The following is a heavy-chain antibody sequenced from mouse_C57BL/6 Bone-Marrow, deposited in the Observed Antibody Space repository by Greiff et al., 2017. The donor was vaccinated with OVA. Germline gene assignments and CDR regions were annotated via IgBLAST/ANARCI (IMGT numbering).Heavy chain of an antibody. D-gene: IGHD2-3*01. J-gene: IGHJ1*03. Sequence: EVKLQESGGGLVQPGESLKLSCESNEYEFPSHDMSWVRKTPEKRLELVAAINSDGGSTYYPDTMERRFIISRDNTKKTLYLQMSSLRSEDTALYYCARFYDGYYWYFDVWGTGTTVTVSS. CDR3: ARFYDGYYWYFDV. CDR2: INSDGGST. V-gene: IGHV5-2*01. CDR1: EYEFPSHD.